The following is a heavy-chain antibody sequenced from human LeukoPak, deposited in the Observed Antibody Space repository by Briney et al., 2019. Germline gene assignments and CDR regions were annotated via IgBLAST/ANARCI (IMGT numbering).Heavy chain of an antibody. CDR2: ISSSSSYI. CDR3: ARDGYSSSWYLN. J-gene: IGHJ4*02. CDR1: GFTFSSYS. V-gene: IGHV3-21*01. Sequence: GGSLRLSCAASGFTFSSYSMNWVRQAPGKGLEWVSSISSSSSYIYYADSVKGRFTISRDNAKNSLYLQMNSLRAEVTAVYYCARDGYSSSWYLNWGQGTLVTVSS. D-gene: IGHD6-13*01.